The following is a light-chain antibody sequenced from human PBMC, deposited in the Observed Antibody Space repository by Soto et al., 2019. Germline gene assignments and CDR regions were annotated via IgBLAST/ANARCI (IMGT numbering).Light chain of an antibody. J-gene: IGKJ4*01. V-gene: IGKV3-15*01. CDR3: QQYNNWPPLT. Sequence: EIVMTQSPVTLSVSPGERVTLSCRASQSVSSNLAWYQQKPGQAPRLLIHGASTRATGIPARFSGSGSGTEFTLTISSLQSEDFAVYFCQQYNNWPPLTFGGGTKVEIK. CDR2: GAS. CDR1: QSVSSN.